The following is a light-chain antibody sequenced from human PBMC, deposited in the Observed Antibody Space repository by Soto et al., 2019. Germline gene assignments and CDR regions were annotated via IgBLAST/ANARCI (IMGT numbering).Light chain of an antibody. J-gene: IGLJ1*01. CDR2: DVS. CDR3: SSYTTSSTLV. Sequence: QSVLTQPASVSGSPGQSITISCTGTSSDVGAYNSVAWYQHNPGKAPKLIIHDVSYRPSGASSRFSGSKSGNTASLTISGLQAEDEADYYCSSYTTSSTLVFGTGTKLTVL. V-gene: IGLV2-14*01. CDR1: SSDVGAYNS.